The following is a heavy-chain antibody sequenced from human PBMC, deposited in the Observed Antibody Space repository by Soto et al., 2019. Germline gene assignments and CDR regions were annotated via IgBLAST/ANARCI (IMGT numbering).Heavy chain of an antibody. CDR2: IIPIFGTA. CDR1: GGTFSSYA. J-gene: IGHJ4*02. Sequence: SVKVSCKASGGTFSSYAISWVRQAPGQGLEWMGGIIPIFGTANYAQKFQGRVTITADESTSTAYMELSSLRSEDTAVYYCATHERWLQSPIDYWGQGTLVTASS. CDR3: ATHERWLQSPIDY. D-gene: IGHD4-4*01. V-gene: IGHV1-69*13.